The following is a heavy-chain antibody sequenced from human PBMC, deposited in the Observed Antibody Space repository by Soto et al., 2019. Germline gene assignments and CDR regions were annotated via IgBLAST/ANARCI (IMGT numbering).Heavy chain of an antibody. Sequence: QLQLQESGPGLVKPSETLSLTCTVSGGSISSSSYYWGWIRQPPGKGLEWIGSIYYSGSTYYNPYPKSRVTISVDKSKNQVSLKLSSVTAADTAVYYCASRTRKVTTFLDYWGQGTLVTVSS. V-gene: IGHV4-39*01. CDR1: GGSISSSSYY. J-gene: IGHJ4*02. CDR2: IYYSGST. CDR3: ASRTRKVTTFLDY. D-gene: IGHD4-17*01.